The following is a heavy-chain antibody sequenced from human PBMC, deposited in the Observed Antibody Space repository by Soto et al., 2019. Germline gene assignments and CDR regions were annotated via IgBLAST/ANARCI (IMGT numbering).Heavy chain of an antibody. CDR3: ARGPPHV. V-gene: IGHV4-30-2*01. D-gene: IGHD3-16*01. CDR2: IYHSGST. Sequence: TLSITSAVSGGSISSGGYSWSWIRQPPGKGLEWIGYIYHSGSTYYNPSLKSRVTISVDRSKNQFSLSLSSVTVADTAVYYCARGPPHVWGQGTLVTVSS. J-gene: IGHJ4*02. CDR1: GGSISSGGYS.